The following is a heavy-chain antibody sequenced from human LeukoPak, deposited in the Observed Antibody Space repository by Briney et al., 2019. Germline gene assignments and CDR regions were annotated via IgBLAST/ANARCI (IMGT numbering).Heavy chain of an antibody. J-gene: IGHJ3*02. CDR2: IKQDGSEK. D-gene: IGHD3-3*01. CDR1: GFTFSSYW. Sequence: GGSLRLSCAASGFTFSSYWMSWVRQAPGKGLEWVANIKQDGSEKYYVDSVKGRFTISRDNAKNSLYLQMNSLRAEDTAVYYCARGYDFWSGYPDAFDIWGQGAMVTVSS. CDR3: ARGYDFWSGYPDAFDI. V-gene: IGHV3-7*01.